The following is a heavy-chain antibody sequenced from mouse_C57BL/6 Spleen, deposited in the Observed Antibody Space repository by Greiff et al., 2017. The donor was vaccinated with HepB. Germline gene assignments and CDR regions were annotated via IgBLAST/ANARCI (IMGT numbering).Heavy chain of an antibody. CDR1: GYTFTSYW. CDR3: ARTRFDY. V-gene: IGHV1-55*01. J-gene: IGHJ2*01. Sequence: QVQLQQPGAELVKPGASVKMSCKASGYTFTSYWITWVKQRPGQGLEWIGDIYPGSGSTNYNEKFKSKATLTVDKSSSTAYMQLSSLTSEDSAVYYCARTRFDYWGQGTTLTVSS. CDR2: IYPGSGST.